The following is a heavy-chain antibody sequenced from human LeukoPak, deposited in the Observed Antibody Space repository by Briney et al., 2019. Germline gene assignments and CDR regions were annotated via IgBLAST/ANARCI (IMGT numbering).Heavy chain of an antibody. CDR3: ARAATKRYYYYYMDD. CDR1: GGSISSYY. J-gene: IGHJ6*03. D-gene: IGHD2-15*01. Sequence: SETLSLTCTVSGGSISSYYWSWIRQPPGKGLEWIGYIYYSGSTNYNPSLKSRVTMSVDTSKNQFSLKLSSVTAADTAVYYCARAATKRYYYYYMDDWGKGTTVTVSS. CDR2: IYYSGST. V-gene: IGHV4-59*12.